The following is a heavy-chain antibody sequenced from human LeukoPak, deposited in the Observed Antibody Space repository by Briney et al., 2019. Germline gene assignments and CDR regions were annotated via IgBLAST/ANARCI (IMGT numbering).Heavy chain of an antibody. Sequence: SKTLSLTCPALGGSTGRGGSNWAWIRNPQGKGLEWIGSIYYSGNTYYNPSLKSRATISVDTSKNQFSLKLSSVTAADTAVYYCARLNQGNRFDYWGQGTLVTVSS. CDR3: ARLNQGNRFDY. J-gene: IGHJ4*02. CDR2: IYYSGNT. V-gene: IGHV4-39*01. CDR1: GGSTGRGGSN. D-gene: IGHD1-14*01.